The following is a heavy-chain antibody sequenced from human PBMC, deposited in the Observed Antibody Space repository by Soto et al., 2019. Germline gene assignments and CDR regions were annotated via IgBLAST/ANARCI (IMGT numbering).Heavy chain of an antibody. CDR1: GCSIDSGAYY. CDR2: IFSSGST. J-gene: IGHJ4*02. CDR3: ARNLPAGTSEVVFDS. V-gene: IGHV4-31*03. D-gene: IGHD6-13*01. Sequence: QVQLHESGPGLVKPSQTLSLTCTVSGCSIDSGAYYWSWIRQHPGAGLEWIGYIFSSGSTFYNPSLKSRGSISMDTSTKGFSLSLRSVTAADTAVYYCARNLPAGTSEVVFDSWGQGTLVTVSS.